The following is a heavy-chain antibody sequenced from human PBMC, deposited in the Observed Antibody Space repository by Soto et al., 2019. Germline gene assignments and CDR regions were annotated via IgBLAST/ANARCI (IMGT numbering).Heavy chain of an antibody. CDR2: VYYNENT. CDR3: ERRERYYGSPAWLDP. V-gene: IGHV4-39*01. J-gene: IGHJ5*01. Sequence: SETLSLTCSVSGASINNFAYYWGWIRQPPGKGLEWIGTVYYNENTYYNPSLKSRVAISVDTAKNQFSLNLRSVTAADTAIYFCERRERYYGSPAWLDPWGQGTLVTVYS. D-gene: IGHD3-10*01. CDR1: GASINNFAYY.